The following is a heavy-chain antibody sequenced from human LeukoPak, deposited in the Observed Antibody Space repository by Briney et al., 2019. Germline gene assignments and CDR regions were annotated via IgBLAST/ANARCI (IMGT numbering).Heavy chain of an antibody. J-gene: IGHJ5*02. CDR1: GFTFSSHA. D-gene: IGHD2-15*01. CDR3: ASLIVVVVDGWFDP. CDR2: ISSGGDNT. Sequence: GGSLRLSCAASGFTFSSHAMSWVRQAPGKGLEWVSAISSGGDNTYYADSVKGRFTISRDNSKNTLYLQMNSLRAEDTAVYYCASLIVVVVDGWFDPWGQGTLVTVSS. V-gene: IGHV3-23*01.